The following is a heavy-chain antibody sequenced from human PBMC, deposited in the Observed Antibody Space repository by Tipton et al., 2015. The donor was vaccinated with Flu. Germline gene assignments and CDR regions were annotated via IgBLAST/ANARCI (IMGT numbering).Heavy chain of an antibody. CDR2: IYTSGNT. Sequence: LRLSCNVSGGSLSGYYWSWIRQPAGKGLEWIGRIYTSGNTNYSPSLKSRVTMSVDTSKNQFSLKLNSVTAADTAVYYCARVGLLTVFGILIPNHFDPWGQGTLVTVSS. CDR1: GGSLSGYY. J-gene: IGHJ5*02. D-gene: IGHD3-3*01. V-gene: IGHV4-4*07. CDR3: ARVGLLTVFGILIPNHFDP.